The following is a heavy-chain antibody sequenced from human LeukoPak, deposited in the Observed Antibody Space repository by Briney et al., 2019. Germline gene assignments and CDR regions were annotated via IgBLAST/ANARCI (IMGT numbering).Heavy chain of an antibody. CDR3: AREASGGYFDY. D-gene: IGHD4-23*01. CDR2: INPTGDST. J-gene: IGHJ4*02. CDR1: GYTFTGYY. V-gene: IGHV1-46*01. Sequence: ASVKVSCKASGYTFTGYYMHWVRQAPGQGLEWVGLINPTGDSTNYAQNFRGRVTMTRDTSTSTVYMDLSSLRSEDTAVYYCAREASGGYFDYWGQGTLVTVSS.